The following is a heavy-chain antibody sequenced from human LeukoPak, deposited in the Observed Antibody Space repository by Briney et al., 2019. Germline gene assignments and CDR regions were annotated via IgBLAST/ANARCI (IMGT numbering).Heavy chain of an antibody. CDR2: MYDSGRT. D-gene: IGHD2-21*01. V-gene: IGHV4-61*02. Sequence: SETLSLTCTVSGGSISSDTCYWSWIRQPAGKGLEWIGRMYDSGRTNYNPSLKSRVTISVDTSNNQFSLRLSSVTAADTAVYYCVRERTMVGGADIWGQGTKVTVSS. J-gene: IGHJ3*02. CDR1: GGSISSDTCY. CDR3: VRERTMVGGADI.